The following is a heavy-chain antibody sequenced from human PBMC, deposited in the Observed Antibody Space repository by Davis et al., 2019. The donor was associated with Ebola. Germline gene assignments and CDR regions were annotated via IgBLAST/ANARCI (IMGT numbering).Heavy chain of an antibody. CDR2: ISGSGGST. CDR3: AKGEKLGTFDC. Sequence: GESLKISCAASGFTFSSYAMSWVRQAPGKGLEWVSAISGSGGSTYYADSVKGRFTISRDNSKNTLYLQMNSLRAEDTAVYYCAKGEKLGTFDCWGQGALVTVSS. CDR1: GFTFSSYA. J-gene: IGHJ4*02. V-gene: IGHV3-23*01. D-gene: IGHD7-27*01.